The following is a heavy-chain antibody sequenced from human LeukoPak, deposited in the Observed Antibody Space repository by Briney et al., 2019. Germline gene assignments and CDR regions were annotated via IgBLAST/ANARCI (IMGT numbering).Heavy chain of an antibody. V-gene: IGHV3-23*01. CDR3: AKDYSITMIVVADY. CDR2: ISGSGGST. D-gene: IGHD3-22*01. CDR1: GFTFDDYA. Sequence: GGSLRLSCAASGFTFDDYAMHWVRQAPGEGLEWVSAISGSGGSTYYADSVKGRFTISRDNSKNTLYLQMNSLRAEDTAVYYCAKDYSITMIVVADYWGQGTLVTVSS. J-gene: IGHJ4*02.